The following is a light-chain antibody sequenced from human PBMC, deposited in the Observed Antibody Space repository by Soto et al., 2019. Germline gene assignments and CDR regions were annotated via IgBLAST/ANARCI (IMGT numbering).Light chain of an antibody. Sequence: QSVLTQPPSASATPGQRVSISCSGSRSNIGSNYVYWYQQLPGAAPRLLMYSNNQRPSGVPGRFSVSKSGTSASLAISGLRSEDEPDYYCAAWDDNLSGWVFGGGTKLTVL. CDR1: RSNIGSNY. V-gene: IGLV1-47*02. J-gene: IGLJ3*02. CDR2: SNN. CDR3: AAWDDNLSGWV.